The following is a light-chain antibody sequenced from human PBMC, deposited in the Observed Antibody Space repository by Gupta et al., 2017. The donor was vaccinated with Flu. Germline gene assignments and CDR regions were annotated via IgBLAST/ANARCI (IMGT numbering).Light chain of an antibody. Sequence: GERATINCKSSQSIKNYLAWYQQKPGQPPKLIIYWAFFRESGVPDRFSGTGSGTDFTLTISSLQAEDVAVYHCQQYYTHSINFGGGTKLEIK. CDR3: QQYYTHSIN. V-gene: IGKV4-1*01. J-gene: IGKJ4*01. CDR1: QSIKNY. CDR2: WAF.